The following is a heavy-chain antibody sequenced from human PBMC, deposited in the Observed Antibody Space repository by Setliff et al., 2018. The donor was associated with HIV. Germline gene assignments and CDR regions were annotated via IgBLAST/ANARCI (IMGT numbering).Heavy chain of an antibody. CDR3: ARDPRFDAFDI. Sequence: PGGSLRLSCAASGFIFSDYAIHWVRQAPAKGLEWVAVIGYDGSKEYYADSVKGRFTVTRDNSKNTLYLQMNSLRGEDTAVSYCARDPRFDAFDIWGQGTMVTVSS. CDR1: GFIFSDYA. J-gene: IGHJ3*02. V-gene: IGHV3-30-3*01. CDR2: IGYDGSKE.